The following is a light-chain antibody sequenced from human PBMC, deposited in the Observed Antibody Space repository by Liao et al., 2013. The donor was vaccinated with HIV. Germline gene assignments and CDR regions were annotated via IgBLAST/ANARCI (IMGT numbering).Light chain of an antibody. J-gene: IGLJ3*02. CDR1: RLGEKY. Sequence: SYEVSQPTAVSVSPGQTAAISCSGDRLGEKYVSWYQQKPGQAPMLVIYSDSDRPSGIPERFSGSNSGNTATLTISRVEAGDEADYYCQVWDSSSDQGVFGGGTKLTVL. CDR3: QVWDSSSDQGV. CDR2: SDS. V-gene: IGLV3-21*04.